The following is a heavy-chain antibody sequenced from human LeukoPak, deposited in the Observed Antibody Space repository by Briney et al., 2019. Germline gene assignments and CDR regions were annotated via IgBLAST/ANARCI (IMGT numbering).Heavy chain of an antibody. D-gene: IGHD3-10*01. V-gene: IGHV1-8*01. Sequence: ASVKVSCKASGYTFTSYVINWVRQATGQGLEWMGWMNPNSGNTGYAQKFQGRVTMTRDTSTSTVYMELSSLRSEDTAVYYCARDWVFRDTMVRGAFDYWGQGTLVTVSS. CDR3: ARDWVFRDTMVRGAFDY. J-gene: IGHJ4*02. CDR2: MNPNSGNT. CDR1: GYTFTSYV.